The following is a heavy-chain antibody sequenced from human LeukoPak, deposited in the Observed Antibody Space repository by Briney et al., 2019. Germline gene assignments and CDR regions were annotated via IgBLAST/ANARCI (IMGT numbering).Heavy chain of an antibody. J-gene: IGHJ5*02. CDR3: ARDLRKYYYGSASRGPFDP. D-gene: IGHD3-10*01. V-gene: IGHV7-4-1*02. CDR1: GYTFTSYA. Sequence: GASVKVSCKAPGYTFTSYAMNWVRQAPGQGLEWMGWINTNTGNPTYAQGFTGRFVFSLDTSVSTAYLQISSLKAEDTAVYYCARDLRKYYYGSASRGPFDPWGQGTLVTVSS. CDR2: INTNTGNP.